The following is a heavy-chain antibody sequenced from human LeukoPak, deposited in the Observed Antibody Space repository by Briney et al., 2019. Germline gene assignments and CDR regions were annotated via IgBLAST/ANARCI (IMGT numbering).Heavy chain of an antibody. J-gene: IGHJ4*02. D-gene: IGHD5-12*01. CDR1: GYTFTSCD. V-gene: IGHV1-8*01. Sequence: EASVKVSCKASGYTFTSCDINWVRQATGQGLEWMGWMNPNSGNTGYGQSFQGRITMTRDISIGTAYMELSNLTSEDTALYYLTGRSKWRRDNWGQGTLVTVSA. CDR3: TGRSKWRRDN. CDR2: MNPNSGNT.